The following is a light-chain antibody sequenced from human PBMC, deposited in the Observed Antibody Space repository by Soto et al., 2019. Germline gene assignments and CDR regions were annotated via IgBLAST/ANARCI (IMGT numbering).Light chain of an antibody. CDR1: QSVSSY. Sequence: EIVLTQSPATLSLSPGERATLSCRASQSVSSYLAWYQQKPGQAPRLLIYDAFNMPTGIPARFSGSGSGTDFTLTISSLESEDFAVYYCQQRSNWPLTFGGGTKVDIK. CDR3: QQRSNWPLT. J-gene: IGKJ4*01. V-gene: IGKV3-11*01. CDR2: DAF.